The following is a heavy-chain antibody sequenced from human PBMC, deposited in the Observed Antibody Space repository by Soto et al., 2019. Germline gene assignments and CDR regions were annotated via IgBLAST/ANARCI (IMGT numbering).Heavy chain of an antibody. CDR1: GFTFNNYA. CDR3: AKLASGHYCTNGVCLLYYCDY. D-gene: IGHD2-8*01. V-gene: IGHV3-23*01. Sequence: GGSLSLSCAASGFTFNNYAMSWVRQAPGKGLEWVSAISCSGGSTHYADSVKGRFTISRDNSKNTLCLQMNSLRAEDTAVYYCAKLASGHYCTNGVCLLYYCDYWGQGAQVTVSS. J-gene: IGHJ4*02. CDR2: ISCSGGST.